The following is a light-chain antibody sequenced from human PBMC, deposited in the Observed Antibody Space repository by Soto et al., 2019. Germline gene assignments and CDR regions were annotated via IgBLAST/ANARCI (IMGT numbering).Light chain of an antibody. CDR3: QQLHDYPIT. J-gene: IGKJ5*01. V-gene: IGKV1-5*03. CDR1: QSISSW. CDR2: KAS. Sequence: DIQTTQTPSTLSASVGDRVTISCRASQSISSWLAWYQQKPGKAPKLLIYKASTLKSGVPSRFSGSGSGTEFTLTFSSLQPEDFATYYCQQLHDYPITFGQGTRLEI.